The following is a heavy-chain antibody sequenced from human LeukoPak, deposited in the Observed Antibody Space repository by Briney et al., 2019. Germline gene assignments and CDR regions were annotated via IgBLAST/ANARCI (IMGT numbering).Heavy chain of an antibody. CDR3: AKGDNDILTDYYNSLDY. V-gene: IGHV3-23*01. CDR2: ISGSGIST. D-gene: IGHD3-9*01. J-gene: IGHJ4*02. Sequence: PGGSLRLSCAASGFTFRSYAMSWVRQAPGKGLEWVSTISGSGISTYYSDSVKGRFTISRDNSKNTLYLQVNSLRAEDTAIYYCAKGDNDILTDYYNSLDYWGQGTLVTVSS. CDR1: GFTFRSYA.